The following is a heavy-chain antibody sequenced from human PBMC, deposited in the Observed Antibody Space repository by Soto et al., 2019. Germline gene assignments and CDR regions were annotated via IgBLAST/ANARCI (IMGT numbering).Heavy chain of an antibody. Sequence: ASVKVSCKASGGTFSSYAISWVRQAPGQGLEWMGGIIPIFGTANYAQKFQGRVTITADESTSTAYMELSSLRSEDTAVYYCARVPGWQQLVESYYGMDVWGQGTTVTVSS. CDR3: ARVPGWQQLVESYYGMDV. J-gene: IGHJ6*02. D-gene: IGHD6-13*01. CDR1: GGTFSSYA. V-gene: IGHV1-69*13. CDR2: IIPIFGTA.